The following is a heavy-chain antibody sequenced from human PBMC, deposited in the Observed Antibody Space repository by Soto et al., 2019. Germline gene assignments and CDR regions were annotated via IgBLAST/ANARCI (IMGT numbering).Heavy chain of an antibody. CDR2: IYYSGST. J-gene: IGHJ3*02. D-gene: IGHD5-12*01. Sequence: PSETLSLTCTVSGGSVSSGSYYWSWIRQPPGKGLEWIGYIYYSGSTNYNPSLKSRVTISVDTSKNQFSLKLSSVTAADTAVYYCARDRGDGYNDAFDIWGQGTMVTVS. CDR1: GGSVSSGSYY. V-gene: IGHV4-61*01. CDR3: ARDRGDGYNDAFDI.